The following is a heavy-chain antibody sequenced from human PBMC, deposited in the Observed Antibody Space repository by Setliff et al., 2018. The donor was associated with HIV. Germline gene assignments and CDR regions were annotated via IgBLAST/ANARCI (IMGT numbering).Heavy chain of an antibody. CDR3: VNLPFFYYYYMDV. J-gene: IGHJ6*03. V-gene: IGHV1-69*13. Sequence: AASVKVSCKASGDTFNNYAIGWVRQAPGQGLEWMGGILPVSGAANYAQKFQGRVTITADESTATFYMEMSTLRSEDTAVYYCVNLPFFYYYYMDVWGEGTQVTVSS. CDR1: GDTFNNYA. CDR2: ILPVSGAA.